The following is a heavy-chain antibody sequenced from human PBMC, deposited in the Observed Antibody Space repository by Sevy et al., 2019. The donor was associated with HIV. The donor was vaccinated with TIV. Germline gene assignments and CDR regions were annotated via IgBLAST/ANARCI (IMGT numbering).Heavy chain of an antibody. Sequence: GGSLRLSCAASGFTFSSYDMHWVRQATGKGLEWLSAIGTAGDTYYPGSVKGRFTISRENAKNSLYLQMNSLRAGDTAVYYCARRTGIVVVPALDVWGQGTTVTVSS. V-gene: IGHV3-13*01. D-gene: IGHD2-2*01. CDR2: IGTAGDT. CDR1: GFTFSSYD. CDR3: ARRTGIVVVPALDV. J-gene: IGHJ6*02.